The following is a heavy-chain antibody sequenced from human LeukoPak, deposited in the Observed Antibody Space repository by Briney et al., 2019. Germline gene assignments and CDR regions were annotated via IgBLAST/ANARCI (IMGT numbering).Heavy chain of an antibody. V-gene: IGHV1-69*02. CDR1: GGTFSSYT. D-gene: IGHD2-2*01. Sequence: GASVKVSCKASGGTFSSYTISWVRQAPGQGLEWMGRIIPILGIANYAQKFQGRVTITADKSTSTAYMELSSLRSEDTAVYYCARSGYCSSTSCYRSYYYYYTDVWGKGTTVTVSS. CDR2: IIPILGIA. J-gene: IGHJ6*03. CDR3: ARSGYCSSTSCYRSYYYYYTDV.